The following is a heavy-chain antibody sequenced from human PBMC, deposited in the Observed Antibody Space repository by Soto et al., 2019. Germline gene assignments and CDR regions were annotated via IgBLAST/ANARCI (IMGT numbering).Heavy chain of an antibody. CDR3: ARDPPTIASAGREDY. Sequence: ASVKVSCKASGYTFTSYGISWVRQAPGQGLEWMGWISAYNGNTNYAQKLQGRVTMTTDTSTSTAYMELRSLRSDDTAVYYCARDPPTIASAGREDYWGQGTVVTVSS. D-gene: IGHD6-13*01. J-gene: IGHJ4*02. CDR2: ISAYNGNT. CDR1: GYTFTSYG. V-gene: IGHV1-18*01.